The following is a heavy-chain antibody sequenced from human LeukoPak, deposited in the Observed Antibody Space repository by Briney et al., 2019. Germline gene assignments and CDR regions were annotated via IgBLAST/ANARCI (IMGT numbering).Heavy chain of an antibody. CDR2: MQYDGDR. CDR1: GGSISTYH. Sequence: SETLSLTCTVSGGSISTYHWNWIRKSPGKGLEWIGFMQYDGDRNYNPSLRSRVTMFIDTSKSQVFLELSSVTAADTAVYFCARDLQHSYGRYFDFWGQGRLVTVSS. J-gene: IGHJ4*02. D-gene: IGHD3-16*01. V-gene: IGHV4-59*01. CDR3: ARDLQHSYGRYFDF.